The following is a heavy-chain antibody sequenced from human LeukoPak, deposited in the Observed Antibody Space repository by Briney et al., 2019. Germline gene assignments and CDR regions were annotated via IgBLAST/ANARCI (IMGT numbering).Heavy chain of an antibody. D-gene: IGHD3-10*01. V-gene: IGHV4-31*03. CDR3: ARDHSYYFGSQTSTLDV. Sequence: KTSETLSLTCTIAGASISTGGFYWTWIRQPPGEGLECIGYIYYTGSVDYNASLKSRLTISLDTSKNRFSLKLNSVTAADTAVYYCARDHSYYFGSQTSTLDVWGQGTAVTVSS. CDR1: GASISTGGFY. CDR2: IYYTGSV. J-gene: IGHJ6*02.